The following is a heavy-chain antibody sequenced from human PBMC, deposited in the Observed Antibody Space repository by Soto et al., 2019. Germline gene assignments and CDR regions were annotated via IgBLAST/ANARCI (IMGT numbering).Heavy chain of an antibody. D-gene: IGHD6-19*01. CDR3: AKGGSSGWYEVFY. V-gene: IGHV3-30-3*01. CDR2: ISYDGSNK. Sequence: GGSLRLSCAASGFTFSSYAMHWVRQAPGKGLEWVAVISYDGSNKYYADSVKGRFTISRDNSKNTLYLQMNSLRAEDTAVYYCAKGGSSGWYEVFYWGQGTLVTVS. J-gene: IGHJ4*02. CDR1: GFTFSSYA.